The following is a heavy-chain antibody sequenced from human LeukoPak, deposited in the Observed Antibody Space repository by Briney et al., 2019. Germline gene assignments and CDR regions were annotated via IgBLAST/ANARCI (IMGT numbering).Heavy chain of an antibody. CDR2: IYYSGST. CDR3: ARLILDSSAYYFRY. J-gene: IGHJ4*02. Sequence: SETLSLTCTVSGDSISSSSSYWGWIRHPPGKGLEWIGSIYYSGSTYYNPSLKSRVTISVDTSKNQFSLELSSVTAADTAVYYCARLILDSSAYYFRYWGQGTLVTVSS. V-gene: IGHV4-39*01. D-gene: IGHD3-22*01. CDR1: GDSISSSSSY.